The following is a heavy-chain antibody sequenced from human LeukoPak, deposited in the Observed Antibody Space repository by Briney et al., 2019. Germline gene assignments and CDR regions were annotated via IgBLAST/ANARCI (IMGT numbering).Heavy chain of an antibody. Sequence: SETLSLTCAVYGGSFSGYYWSWIRQPPGKGLEWIGEINHSGSTNYNPSLKSRVTISVDTSKNQFSLKLSSVTAADTAVYYCARSSGSSYYYMDVWGKGTTVTISS. CDR2: INHSGST. V-gene: IGHV4-34*01. D-gene: IGHD3-10*01. J-gene: IGHJ6*03. CDR3: ARSSGSSYYYMDV. CDR1: GGSFSGYY.